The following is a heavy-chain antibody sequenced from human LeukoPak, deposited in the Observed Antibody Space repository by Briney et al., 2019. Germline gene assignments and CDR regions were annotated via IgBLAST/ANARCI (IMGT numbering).Heavy chain of an antibody. CDR3: VRNSEWYLR. CDR1: EFTFRSFW. V-gene: IGHV3-7*01. CDR2: IRPDGSEK. Sequence: GGSLRLPCAASEFTFRSFWMTWVRQAPGKGLECVANIRPDGSEKYYGDSVKGRFTISRDNARNSVHLQMNSLRVEDTAVYYCVRNSEWYLRWGQGTLVIVSS. J-gene: IGHJ4*02. D-gene: IGHD3-3*01.